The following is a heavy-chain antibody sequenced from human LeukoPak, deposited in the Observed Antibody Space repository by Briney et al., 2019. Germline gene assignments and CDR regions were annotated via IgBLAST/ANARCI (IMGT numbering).Heavy chain of an antibody. J-gene: IGHJ4*02. CDR1: GFTVSDSY. Sequence: GGSLRLSCTASGFTVSDSYMSWVRQAPGKGLEWVSVIYSGGNTFYVDSVKGRFTISRDDSKNTLYLQMNSLRAEDTAVYYCARGPMVRGVYFDYWGQGTLVTVSS. V-gene: IGHV3-53*01. CDR2: IYSGGNT. D-gene: IGHD3-10*01. CDR3: ARGPMVRGVYFDY.